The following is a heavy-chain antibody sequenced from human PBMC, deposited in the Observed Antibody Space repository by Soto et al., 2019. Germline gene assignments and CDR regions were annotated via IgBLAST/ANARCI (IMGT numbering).Heavy chain of an antibody. CDR2: IYHSGST. CDR1: GYSISSGYY. V-gene: IGHV4-38-2*01. Sequence: SETLSLTCAVSGYSISSGYYWGWIRQPPGKGLEWIGSIYHSGSTYYNPSLKSRVTISVDTSKNQFSLKLSSVTAADTAVYYCARVGITMIVVELDYWGQGTLVTVS. D-gene: IGHD3-22*01. J-gene: IGHJ4*02. CDR3: ARVGITMIVVELDY.